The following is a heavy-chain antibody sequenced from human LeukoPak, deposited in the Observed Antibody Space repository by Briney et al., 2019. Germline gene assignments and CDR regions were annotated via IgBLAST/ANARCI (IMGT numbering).Heavy chain of an antibody. J-gene: IGHJ6*02. CDR1: GFTFSSYS. Sequence: GGSLSLSCAASGFTFSSYSMNWVRQAPGKGLEWVSSISSSSSYIYYADSVKGRFTISRDNAKNSLYLQMNSLRAEETAVYYCARSPYSGYDSPGGGGMDVCGQGTTVTVSS. CDR2: ISSSSSYI. D-gene: IGHD5-12*01. CDR3: ARSPYSGYDSPGGGGMDV. V-gene: IGHV3-21*01.